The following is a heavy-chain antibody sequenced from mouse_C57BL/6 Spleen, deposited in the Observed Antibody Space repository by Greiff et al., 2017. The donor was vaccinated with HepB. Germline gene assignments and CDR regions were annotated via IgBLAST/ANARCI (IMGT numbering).Heavy chain of an antibody. D-gene: IGHD1-1*01. CDR2: IYIGNGYT. Sequence: EVQLQESGAELVRPGSSVKMSCKTSGYTFTSYGINWVKQRPGQGLEWIGYIYIGNGYTEYNEKFKGKATLTSDTSSSTAYMQLSSLTSEDSAIYCCARSYYGSSYSAWFAYWGQGTLITVSA. V-gene: IGHV1-58*01. CDR3: ARSYYGSSYSAWFAY. J-gene: IGHJ3*01. CDR1: GYTFTSYG.